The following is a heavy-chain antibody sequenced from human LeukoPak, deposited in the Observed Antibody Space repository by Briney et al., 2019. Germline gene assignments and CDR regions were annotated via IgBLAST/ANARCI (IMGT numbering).Heavy chain of an antibody. J-gene: IGHJ5*02. CDR2: IYYSGST. V-gene: IGHV4-39*01. D-gene: IGHD3-22*01. Sequence: GSLRLSCAASGFAFSSYAMSWVRQAPGKGLEWIGSIYYSGSTYYNPSLKSRVTISVDTSKNQFSLKLSSVTAADTAAYYCARLRPYDSSLFDPWGQGTLVTVSS. CDR1: GFAFSSYA. CDR3: ARLRPYDSSLFDP.